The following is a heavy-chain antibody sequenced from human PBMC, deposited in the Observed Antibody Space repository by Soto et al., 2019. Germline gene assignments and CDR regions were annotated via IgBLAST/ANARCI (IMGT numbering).Heavy chain of an antibody. D-gene: IGHD6-19*01. CDR2: VFQSGSP. Sequence: SETLSLTCCVSGGTIRSPDWWTWVRQPPGKGLEWIGEVFQSGSPNYTPSLESRVTISVDKSKNQFSLTLTSVTATDTAVYFCARGRGRYSRGWSLFEPWRQGILVTVSS. V-gene: IGHV4-4*02. J-gene: IGHJ5*02. CDR1: GGTIRSPDW. CDR3: ARGRGRYSRGWSLFEP.